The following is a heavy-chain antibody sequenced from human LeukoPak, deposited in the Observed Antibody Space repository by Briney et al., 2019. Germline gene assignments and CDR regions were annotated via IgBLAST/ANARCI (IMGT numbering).Heavy chain of an antibody. Sequence: GGSLRLSCAASGFTFSSYEMNWVRQAPGKGLEWVSYISSSSSTIYYADSVKGRFTISRDNAKNSLYLQMNSLRAEDTAVYYCARVRSRGGDCYDIWGQGTMVTVSS. D-gene: IGHD2-21*02. CDR3: ARVRSRGGDCYDI. CDR2: ISSSSSTI. CDR1: GFTFSSYE. V-gene: IGHV3-48*01. J-gene: IGHJ3*02.